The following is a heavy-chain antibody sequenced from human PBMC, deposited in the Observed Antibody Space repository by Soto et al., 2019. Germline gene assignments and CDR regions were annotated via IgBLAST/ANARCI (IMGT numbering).Heavy chain of an antibody. CDR3: ASGGDHYYYGMDV. V-gene: IGHV5-10-1*01. Sequence: PGESLKISCKGSGYSFTSYWISWVRQMPGKGLEWMVRIDPSDSYTNYSPSFQGHVTISADKSISTAYLQWSSLKASDTAMYYCASGGDHYYYGMDVGGQGTTVTVSS. D-gene: IGHD2-21*02. CDR1: GYSFTSYW. CDR2: IDPSDSYT. J-gene: IGHJ6*02.